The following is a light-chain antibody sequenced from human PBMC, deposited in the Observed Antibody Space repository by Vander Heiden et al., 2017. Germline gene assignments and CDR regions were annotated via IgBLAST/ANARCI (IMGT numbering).Light chain of an antibody. Sequence: QSVLTQPPSVSAAPGQKVTISCSGSSSNIGNNYVSWYQQLPGTAPKLLIYDNNKRPSGIPDRFSGSKSATSATLGITGLQTGDEADYYCGTWGSILSAVFGGGTKLTVL. CDR1: SSNIGNNY. CDR2: DNN. CDR3: GTWGSILSAV. J-gene: IGLJ2*01. V-gene: IGLV1-51*01.